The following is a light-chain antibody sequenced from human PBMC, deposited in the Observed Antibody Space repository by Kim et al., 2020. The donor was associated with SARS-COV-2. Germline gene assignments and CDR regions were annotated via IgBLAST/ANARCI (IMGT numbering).Light chain of an antibody. J-gene: IGKJ4*01. CDR3: QQSHNLPLT. V-gene: IGKV1-33*01. CDR2: DAS. Sequence: ATIGDRVTITCQASQDIRNHLNWYQQRPGRAPKLLIYDASDVETGVPSRFSGSGSGTDFTFIISGLQPEDLATYYCQQSHNLPLTFGGGTKVDIK. CDR1: QDIRNH.